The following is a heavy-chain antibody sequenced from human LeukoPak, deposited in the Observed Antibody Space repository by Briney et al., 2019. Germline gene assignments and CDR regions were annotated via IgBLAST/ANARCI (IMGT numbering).Heavy chain of an antibody. Sequence: PSETLSLTCSVSAGSISDYSWNWIRQPQGNGLEWFGYIYYSGSTSYNPSLKSRVTVSLDTSKNQFSLRLSSVTAADTAVYYCARDKGTTVTRGAFDIWGQGTMVTVSS. J-gene: IGHJ3*02. V-gene: IGHV4-59*01. D-gene: IGHD4-17*01. CDR3: ARDKGTTVTRGAFDI. CDR1: AGSISDYS. CDR2: IYYSGST.